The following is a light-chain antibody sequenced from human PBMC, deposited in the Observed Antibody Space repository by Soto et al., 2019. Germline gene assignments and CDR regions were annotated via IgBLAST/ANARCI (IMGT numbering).Light chain of an antibody. CDR3: NSYTSKSTGV. V-gene: IGLV2-14*01. CDR2: EVS. J-gene: IGLJ1*01. CDR1: SSDVGGYNY. Sequence: QSALTQPASVSGSPGQSITISCTGTSSDVGGYNYVSWYQHHPGKAPKLIIYEVSNRPSGVSNRFSGSKSGNTASLTISGLQAEDEADYYCNSYTSKSTGVFGTGTKHTVL.